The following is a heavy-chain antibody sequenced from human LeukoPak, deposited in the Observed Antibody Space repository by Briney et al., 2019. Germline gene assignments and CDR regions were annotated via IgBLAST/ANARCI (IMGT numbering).Heavy chain of an antibody. D-gene: IGHD2-8*01. Sequence: SETLSLTCTVSGGSISSSSYYWGWIRQPPGKGLEWIGEGNDRGGTKFNPSLWGRVTISADTSKNQFTLKLSSVTAADTAVYYCAKNGQSGFSFDPWGQGTLVTVSS. V-gene: IGHV4-39*06. J-gene: IGHJ5*02. CDR3: AKNGQSGFSFDP. CDR2: GNDRGGT. CDR1: GGSISSSSYY.